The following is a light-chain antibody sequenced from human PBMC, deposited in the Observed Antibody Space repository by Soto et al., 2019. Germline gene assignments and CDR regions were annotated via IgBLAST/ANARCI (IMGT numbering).Light chain of an antibody. CDR1: SSDVGGYNY. J-gene: IGLJ1*01. Sequence: QSALTQPASVSGSPGQSITISCTGTSSDVGGYNYVSWYQQHPGKAPKLMIYEVSNRPSGVSNRLSASKSGNTASLTISGLQAEDEADYYCSSYTTSNTYVFGTGTKVTVL. CDR2: EVS. CDR3: SSYTTSNTYV. V-gene: IGLV2-14*01.